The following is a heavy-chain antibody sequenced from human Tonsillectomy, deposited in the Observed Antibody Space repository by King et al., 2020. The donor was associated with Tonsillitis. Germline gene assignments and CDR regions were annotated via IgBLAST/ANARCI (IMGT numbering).Heavy chain of an antibody. J-gene: IGHJ4*02. CDR1: GYTFTSYY. V-gene: IGHV1-46*03. D-gene: IGHD3-9*01. Sequence: QLVQSGAEVKKPGASVKVSCKASGYTFTSYYMHWVRQAPGQGLEWMGIINPSGGSTSYAQKFQGRVTMTRDTSTSTVYMELSSLRSEDTAVYYCARVPLIRYFAWYLPFDYWGQGTLVTVSS. CDR3: ARVPLIRYFAWYLPFDY. CDR2: INPSGGST.